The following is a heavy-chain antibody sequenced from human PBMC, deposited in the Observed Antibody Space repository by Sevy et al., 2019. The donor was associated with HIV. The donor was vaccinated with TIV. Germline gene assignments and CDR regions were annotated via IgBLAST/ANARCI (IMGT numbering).Heavy chain of an antibody. V-gene: IGHV3-23*01. Sequence: GGSLRLSCVASAFSFNTYAMSWVRRAPGKGLEWVSTISGSGDSTFYSDSVKGRFTISRDNSKNMLYLQMNSLRAEDTAVYYCAKPRGSFYFDYWGQGTLVTVSS. CDR2: ISGSGDST. CDR1: AFSFNTYA. D-gene: IGHD3-16*01. CDR3: AKPRGSFYFDY. J-gene: IGHJ4*02.